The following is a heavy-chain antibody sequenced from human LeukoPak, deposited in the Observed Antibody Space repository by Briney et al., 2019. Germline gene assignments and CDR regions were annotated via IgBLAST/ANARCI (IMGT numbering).Heavy chain of an antibody. D-gene: IGHD6-25*01. J-gene: IGHJ4*02. Sequence: GGSLRLSCAASGFTFSNAWMSWVRQAPGKGLEWVGRIKSKTDGGTTDYAAPVKGRFTISRDDSKNTVYLQMNSLKTEDTAVYYCTTHSSEDLPSVDYWGQGTLVTVSS. CDR3: TTHSSEDLPSVDY. CDR2: IKSKTDGGTT. V-gene: IGHV3-15*01. CDR1: GFTFSNAW.